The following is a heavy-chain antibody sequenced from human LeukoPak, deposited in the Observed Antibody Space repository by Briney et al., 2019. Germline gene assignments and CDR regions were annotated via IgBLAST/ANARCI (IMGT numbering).Heavy chain of an antibody. Sequence: SETLSPTCTVSGGSISSYYWSWIRQPPGKGLEWIGYIYYSGSTNYNPSLKSRVTISVDTSKKQFSLKLSSVTAADTAVYYCARGHTYGYGYFDYWGQGALVTVSS. CDR1: GGSISSYY. J-gene: IGHJ4*02. V-gene: IGHV4-59*01. CDR3: ARGHTYGYGYFDY. D-gene: IGHD5-18*01. CDR2: IYYSGST.